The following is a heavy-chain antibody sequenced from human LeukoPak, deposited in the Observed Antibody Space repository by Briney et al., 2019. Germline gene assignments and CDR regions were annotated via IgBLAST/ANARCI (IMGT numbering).Heavy chain of an antibody. CDR3: ARSRGVPRWFGP. CDR2: IFNGGST. V-gene: IGHV4-39*07. CDR1: GDSISSGSYY. D-gene: IGHD5-24*01. J-gene: IGHJ5*02. Sequence: PSETLSLTCTVSGDSISSGSYYWGWIRQPRGKGPEWIGNIFNGGSTYYNPSLKSRVTISLDTSKNQFSLRLTSVTAADTAVYFRARSRGVPRWFGPWGQGTLVTVSS.